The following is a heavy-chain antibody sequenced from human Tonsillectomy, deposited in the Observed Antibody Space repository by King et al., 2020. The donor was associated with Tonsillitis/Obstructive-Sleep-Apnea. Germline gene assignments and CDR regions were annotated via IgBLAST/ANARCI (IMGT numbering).Heavy chain of an antibody. V-gene: IGHV1-46*01. Sequence: VQLVQSGAEVKKPGASVKVSCKASGHTFTSNYMHWVRQAPGQGLEWMGIINPSDGSTSYAQKFQGRVTMTRDTSTSTVYMDLSSLRSEDTAVYYCARDWVGYYYDSSTQDDYWGQGTLVTVSS. J-gene: IGHJ4*02. CDR2: INPSDGST. D-gene: IGHD3-10*01. CDR3: ARDWVGYYYDSSTQDDY. CDR1: GHTFTSNY.